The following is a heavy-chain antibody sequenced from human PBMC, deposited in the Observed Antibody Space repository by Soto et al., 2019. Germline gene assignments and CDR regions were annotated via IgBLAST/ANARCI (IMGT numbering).Heavy chain of an antibody. Sequence: PGGSLRLSCAASGFTFSSYSMNWVRQAPGKGLEWVSSISSSSSYIYYADSVKGRFTISRDNAKNSLYLQMNSLRAEDTAVYYCSRGSDYVYVFDICGQGTMVTVSS. D-gene: IGHD4-17*01. CDR3: SRGSDYVYVFDI. CDR1: GFTFSSYS. CDR2: ISSSSSYI. J-gene: IGHJ3*02. V-gene: IGHV3-21*01.